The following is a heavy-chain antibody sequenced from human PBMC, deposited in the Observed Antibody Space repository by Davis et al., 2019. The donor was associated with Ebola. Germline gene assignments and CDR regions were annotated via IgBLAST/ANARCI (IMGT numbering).Heavy chain of an antibody. Sequence: PGGSLRLSCAASGFTFSSYSMNWVRQAPGKGLEWVSSISSSSSYIYYADSVKGRFTISRDNSKKTLYLQMNSLRAEDTAVYYCARGHSGYSSGDAFDIWGQGTMVTVSS. D-gene: IGHD5-18*01. V-gene: IGHV3-21*04. CDR2: ISSSSSYI. CDR1: GFTFSSYS. CDR3: ARGHSGYSSGDAFDI. J-gene: IGHJ3*02.